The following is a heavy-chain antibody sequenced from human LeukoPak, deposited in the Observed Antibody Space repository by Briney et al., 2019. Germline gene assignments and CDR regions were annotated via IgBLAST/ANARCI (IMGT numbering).Heavy chain of an antibody. CDR1: GFTFSSYA. D-gene: IGHD3-22*01. Sequence: GGSLGLSCAASGFTFSSYAMSWVRQAPGKGLEWVSAISGSGGSTYYADSVKGRFTISRDNSKNTLYVQMNSMRAEDTAVYYCAKDGDYYDSSGYYGDAFDIWGQGTMVTVSS. J-gene: IGHJ3*02. CDR3: AKDGDYYDSSGYYGDAFDI. V-gene: IGHV3-23*01. CDR2: ISGSGGST.